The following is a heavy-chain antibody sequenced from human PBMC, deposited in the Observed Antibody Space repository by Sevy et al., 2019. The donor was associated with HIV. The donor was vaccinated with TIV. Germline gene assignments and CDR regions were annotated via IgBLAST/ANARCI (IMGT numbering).Heavy chain of an antibody. D-gene: IGHD3-16*01. Sequence: GGSLRLSCAASGFTFSSSSMHWVRQAPGKGLEWVAVTSYDGSHKYDADSVKGRFTISRDNSEHTVYLEMNSLRVEDTAFYFCARDGGLHLQIYYFDFWGQGTLVTVSS. CDR2: TSYDGSHK. CDR1: GFTFSSSS. V-gene: IGHV3-30-3*01. J-gene: IGHJ4*02. CDR3: ARDGGLHLQIYYFDF.